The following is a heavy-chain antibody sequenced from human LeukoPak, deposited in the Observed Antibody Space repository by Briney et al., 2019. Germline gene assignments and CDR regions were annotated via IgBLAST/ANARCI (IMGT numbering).Heavy chain of an antibody. J-gene: IGHJ4*02. D-gene: IGHD3-10*01. CDR1: GFTFSDYW. CDR2: INGDGSDK. V-gene: IGHV3-7*01. Sequence: GGSLRLSCVASGFTFSDYWMTWVRQAPGRGLEWVANINGDGSDKYYVDSVKGRFTISRDNAKNSLYLQMNSLRAEDTAVYYCARDDIGSYYVYWGQGTLVTVSS. CDR3: ARDDIGSYYVY.